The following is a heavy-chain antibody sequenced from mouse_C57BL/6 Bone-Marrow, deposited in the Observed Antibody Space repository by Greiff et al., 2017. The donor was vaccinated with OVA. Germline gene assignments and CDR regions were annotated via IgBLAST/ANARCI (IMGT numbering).Heavy chain of an antibody. CDR3: ARALTFFAY. CDR2: ISSGGSYT. Sequence: VQLQQSGGDLVKPGGSLKLSCAASGFTFSSYGMSWVRQTPDKRLEWVATISSGGSYTYYPDSVKGRFTISRDNAKNTLYLQMSSLKSEDTAMYYCARALTFFAYWGQGTLVTVSA. CDR1: GFTFSSYG. J-gene: IGHJ3*01. V-gene: IGHV5-6*01. D-gene: IGHD4-1*01.